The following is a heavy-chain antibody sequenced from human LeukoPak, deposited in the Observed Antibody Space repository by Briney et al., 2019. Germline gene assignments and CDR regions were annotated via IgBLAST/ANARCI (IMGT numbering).Heavy chain of an antibody. J-gene: IGHJ4*02. V-gene: IGHV4-39*07. Sequence: PSETLSLTCTVSGGSISITNYYWGWIRQPPGKGLEWIGSSYYSGSTYYNPSLRSRVTISVDTSKNQFSLKLSSVTAADTAVYYCASDFDYWGQGILVTVSS. CDR3: ASDFDY. CDR2: SYYSGST. CDR1: GGSISITNYY.